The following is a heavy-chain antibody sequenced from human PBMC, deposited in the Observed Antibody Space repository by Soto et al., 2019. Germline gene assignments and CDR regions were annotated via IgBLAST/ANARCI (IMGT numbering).Heavy chain of an antibody. V-gene: IGHV3-74*01. CDR2: INSDGSST. CDR3: ARGQNDYGDYIPFDY. Sequence: EVQLVESGGGLVQPGGSLRLSCAASGFTFSSYWMHWVRQAPGKGLVWVSRINSDGSSTSYADSVKGRFTISRDNAKNTLYLQMNSLRAEETAVYYCARGQNDYGDYIPFDYWGQGTLVTVSS. CDR1: GFTFSSYW. J-gene: IGHJ4*02. D-gene: IGHD4-17*01.